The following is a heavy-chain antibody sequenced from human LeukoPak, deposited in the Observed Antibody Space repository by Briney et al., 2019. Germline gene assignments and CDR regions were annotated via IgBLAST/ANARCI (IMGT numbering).Heavy chain of an antibody. J-gene: IGHJ4*02. V-gene: IGHV4-39*01. CDR2: IHYSGNT. CDR1: VGSISSSTYY. CDR3: ASRGEGYSSTSYFFDY. Sequence: SETLSLTCTVSVGSISSSTYYWGWIRQPPGKGLEWIGTIHYSGNTYYNPSLKSRVTISVDTSRNQFSLKLNSVTAADTAVYYCASRGEGYSSTSYFFDYWGQGTLVTVSS. D-gene: IGHD6-13*01.